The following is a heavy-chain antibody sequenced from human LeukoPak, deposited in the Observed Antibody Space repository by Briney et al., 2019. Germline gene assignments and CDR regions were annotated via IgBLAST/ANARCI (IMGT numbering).Heavy chain of an antibody. D-gene: IGHD3-9*01. CDR2: IYYSGST. J-gene: IGHJ4*02. CDR3: ARDRRYDILTGPRFGY. Sequence: SETLSLTCTVSGGSISSYYWSWIRQPPGKGLEWIGYIYYSGSTNYNPSLKSRVTISVDTSKNQFSLKLSSVTAADTAVYYCARDRRYDILTGPRFGYWGQGTLVTVSS. V-gene: IGHV4-59*01. CDR1: GGSISSYY.